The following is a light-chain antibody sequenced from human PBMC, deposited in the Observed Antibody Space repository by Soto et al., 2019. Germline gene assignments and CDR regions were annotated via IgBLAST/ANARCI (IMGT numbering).Light chain of an antibody. CDR1: QSISSY. CDR3: QQSYSTQIT. V-gene: IGKV1-39*01. J-gene: IGKJ5*01. CDR2: AAS. Sequence: SRMSQSPSSLSASVGDRVTITCRASQSISSYLNWYQQKPGKAPKLLIYAASSLQSGVPSRFSGSGSGTDFTLTISSLQPEDFATYYCQQSYSTQITFGQGTRLEIK.